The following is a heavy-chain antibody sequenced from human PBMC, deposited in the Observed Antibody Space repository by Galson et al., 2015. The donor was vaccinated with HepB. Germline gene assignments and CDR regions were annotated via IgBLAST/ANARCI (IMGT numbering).Heavy chain of an antibody. CDR3: ARDDSSSSSHYYYYMDV. V-gene: IGHV3-48*01. CDR2: ISSSSSST. CDR1: GFTFSSYS. J-gene: IGHJ6*03. Sequence: SLRLSCAASGFTFSSYSMNWVRQAPGKGLEWVSYISSSSSSTYYADSVKGRFTISRDNAKNSLYLQMNSLRAEDTAVYYCARDDSSSSSHYYYYMDVWGKGTTVTVSS. D-gene: IGHD6-6*01.